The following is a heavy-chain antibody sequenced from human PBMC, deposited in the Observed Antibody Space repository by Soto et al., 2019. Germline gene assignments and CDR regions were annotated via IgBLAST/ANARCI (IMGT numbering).Heavy chain of an antibody. CDR3: TRGFSTVLGVY. V-gene: IGHV1-3*01. CDR2: INAGNGNT. D-gene: IGHD2-8*01. Sequence: ASVKVSCKASGYTFTSYAMHWVRQAPGQRLEWMGWINAGNGNTKYSQKFQGRVTITRDTSASTAYMELSSLRSEDTAVYYCTRGFSTVLGVYWGQGALVTVSS. CDR1: GYTFTSYA. J-gene: IGHJ4*02.